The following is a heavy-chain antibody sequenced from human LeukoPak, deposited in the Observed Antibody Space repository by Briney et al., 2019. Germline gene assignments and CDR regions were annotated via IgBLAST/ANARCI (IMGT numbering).Heavy chain of an antibody. V-gene: IGHV4-59*01. CDR2: IYYTGST. CDR3: ARLLDYDSSGYPDTFDI. CDR1: GGSISPKY. D-gene: IGHD3-22*01. J-gene: IGHJ3*02. Sequence: SETLSLTCTVSGGSISPKYWSWIRQPPGKGLEWIGYIYYTGSTNFNPSLKSRLTISIDTSKSLFSLKLTSLTAADTALYYCARLLDYDSSGYPDTFDIWGQGTMVTVSS.